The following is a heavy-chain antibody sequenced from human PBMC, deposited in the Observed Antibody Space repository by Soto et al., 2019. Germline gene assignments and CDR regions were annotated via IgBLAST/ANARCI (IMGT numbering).Heavy chain of an antibody. CDR1: GYTFTSYG. Sequence: ASVKVSCKASGYTFTSYGISWVRQAPGQGLEWMGWISAYNGNTNYAQKLQGRVTMTRDTSTSTVYMELSSLRSEDTAVYYCAREPAAPDQDAFDIWGQGTMVTVSS. CDR2: ISAYNGNT. J-gene: IGHJ3*02. V-gene: IGHV1-18*01. D-gene: IGHD2-2*01. CDR3: AREPAAPDQDAFDI.